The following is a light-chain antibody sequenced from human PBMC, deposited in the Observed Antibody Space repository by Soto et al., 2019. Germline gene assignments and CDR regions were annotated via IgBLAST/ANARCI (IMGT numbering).Light chain of an antibody. CDR1: QTISSW. Sequence: DLHMTQSPSTLSASVGDRVTITFRASQTISSWLAWYQQKPGKAPKLLIYKASTLKSGVPSRFSGSGSGTEFNLTISSLQPDDFATYYCQHYNSYSEAFGQGTKVDIK. J-gene: IGKJ1*01. CDR2: KAS. V-gene: IGKV1-5*03. CDR3: QHYNSYSEA.